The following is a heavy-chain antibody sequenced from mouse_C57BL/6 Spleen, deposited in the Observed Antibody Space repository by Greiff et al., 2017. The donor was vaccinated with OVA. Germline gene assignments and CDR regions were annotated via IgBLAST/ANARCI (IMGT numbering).Heavy chain of an antibody. CDR3: ARRATTVSMYY. J-gene: IGHJ4*01. CDR1: GYTFTSYW. V-gene: IGHV1-69*01. Sequence: QVQLQQPGAELVMPGASVKLSCKASGYTFTSYWMHWVKQRPGQGLEWIGEIDPSDSYTNYNQKFKGKSTLTVDKSSSTAYMQLSSLTSEDSAVYYCARRATTVSMYYWGQGTSVTVSS. D-gene: IGHD1-1*01. CDR2: IDPSDSYT.